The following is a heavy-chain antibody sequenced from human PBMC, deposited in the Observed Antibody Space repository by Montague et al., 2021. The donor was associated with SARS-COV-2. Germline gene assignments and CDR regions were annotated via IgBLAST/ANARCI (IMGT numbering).Heavy chain of an antibody. CDR3: ARCFYYGSGSYSCYYGMDV. CDR1: GDSITNYY. Sequence: SETLSLTCSVSGDSITNYYWSWIRQPPGKGLECIGYIYSSGSTYXSPSLRSRVTISLDTSKNQFSLNLNSVTAADTAVYYCARCFYYGSGSYSCYYGMDVWAKGPRSPSP. CDR2: IYSSGST. J-gene: IGHJ6*02. D-gene: IGHD3-10*01. V-gene: IGHV4-59*12.